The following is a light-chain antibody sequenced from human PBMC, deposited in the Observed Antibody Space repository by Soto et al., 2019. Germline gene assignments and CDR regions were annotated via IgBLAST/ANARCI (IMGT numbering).Light chain of an antibody. V-gene: IGKV3-20*01. CDR2: GAS. J-gene: IGKJ1*01. CDR1: QSVSSSY. CDR3: QQYNSDLPT. Sequence: EIVLTQSPGTLSLSPGERATLSCRASQSVSSSYLAWYQQKPGQAPRLLIYGASSRATGIPDRFSGSGSGTDFPLTISRLEPEDFATYYCQQYNSDLPTFGQGTKVEIK.